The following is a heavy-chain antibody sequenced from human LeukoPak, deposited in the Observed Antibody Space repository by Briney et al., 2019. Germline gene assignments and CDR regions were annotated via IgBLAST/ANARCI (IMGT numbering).Heavy chain of an antibody. J-gene: IGHJ4*02. V-gene: IGHV3-7*01. D-gene: IGHD2-21*02. CDR2: IREDGRKA. CDR3: ARDQVGGHYQF. Sequence: PGGSLRLSCAASGFTFSDYWMTWVRQAPGKGPEWVANIREDGRKAYYVDSVMGRFTISRDHVKNSLYLQMNYLRAEDTAVYYCARDQVGGHYQFWGQGALVAVSS. CDR1: GFTFSDYW.